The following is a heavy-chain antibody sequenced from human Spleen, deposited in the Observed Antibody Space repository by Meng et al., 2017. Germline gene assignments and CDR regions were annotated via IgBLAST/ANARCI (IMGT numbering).Heavy chain of an antibody. CDR1: GYSISSGYY. V-gene: IGHV4-38-2*02. D-gene: IGHD6-13*01. J-gene: IGHJ4*02. CDR2: IYYSGST. CDR3: ARDRVLLPLSYSNSHPPFDY. Sequence: SETLSLTCTVSGYSISSGYYWGWIRQPPGKGLEWIGSIYYSGSTYYNPSLKSRVTISVDTSKNQFSLKLSSVTAADTAVYYCARDRVLLPLSYSNSHPPFDYWGQGTLVTVSS.